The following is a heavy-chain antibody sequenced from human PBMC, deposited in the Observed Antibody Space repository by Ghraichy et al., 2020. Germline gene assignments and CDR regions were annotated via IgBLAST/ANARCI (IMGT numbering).Heavy chain of an antibody. Sequence: ASVKVSCKASGYTFTGYYMHWVRQAPGQGLEWMGWINPNSGGTNYAQKFQGRVTMTRDTSISTAYMELSRLRSDDTAVYYCARGPGTIFGVDPSSYPFDIWGQGTMVTVSS. D-gene: IGHD3-3*01. CDR3: ARGPGTIFGVDPSSYPFDI. J-gene: IGHJ3*02. CDR1: GYTFTGYY. V-gene: IGHV1-2*02. CDR2: INPNSGGT.